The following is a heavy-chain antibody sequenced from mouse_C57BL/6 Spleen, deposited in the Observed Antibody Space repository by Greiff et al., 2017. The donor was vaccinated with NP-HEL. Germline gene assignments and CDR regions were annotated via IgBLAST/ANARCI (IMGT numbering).Heavy chain of an antibody. Sequence: QVQLQQPGAELVRPGSSVKLSCKASGYTFTSYWMDWVKQRPGQGLEWIGNIYPSDSETHYNQKFKDKATLTVDKSSSTAYMQLSSRTSEDSAGYDCARAAEYDLGTWFAYWGQGTLVTVSA. D-gene: IGHD2-14*01. CDR3: ARAAEYDLGTWFAY. J-gene: IGHJ3*01. CDR2: IYPSDSET. V-gene: IGHV1-61*01. CDR1: GYTFTSYW.